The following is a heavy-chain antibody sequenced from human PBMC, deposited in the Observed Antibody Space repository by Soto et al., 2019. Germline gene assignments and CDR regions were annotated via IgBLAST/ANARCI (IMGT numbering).Heavy chain of an antibody. D-gene: IGHD4-17*01. V-gene: IGHV3-23*01. CDR2: IRGDGTGA. CDR1: GFTFSSYA. J-gene: IGHJ4*02. Sequence: EVQLLESGGALVQPGGSLRLSCAASGFTFSSYAMAWVRQATGRGLEWVSAIRGDGTGAHYADSVKGRFTISRDNSNNTLYLLMNSLRVEDAAIYYCAKMPVMTTVTHHLDGWGQGTLVTVSS. CDR3: AKMPVMTTVTHHLDG.